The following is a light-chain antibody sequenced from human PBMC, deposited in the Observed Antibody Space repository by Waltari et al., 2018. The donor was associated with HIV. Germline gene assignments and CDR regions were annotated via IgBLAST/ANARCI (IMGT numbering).Light chain of an antibody. CDR3: QQRDKWPPSYT. V-gene: IGKV3-11*01. CDR2: DAS. J-gene: IGKJ2*01. Sequence: EIVLTQSPATLSLSPGHTATLSCRASQSISSYLAWYQQKPGQAPRLLIYDASHRAAGSPARCIGSGSGTDFTLTIGPLEPEDFAVYYCQQRDKWPPSYTFGQGTRVEI. CDR1: QSISSY.